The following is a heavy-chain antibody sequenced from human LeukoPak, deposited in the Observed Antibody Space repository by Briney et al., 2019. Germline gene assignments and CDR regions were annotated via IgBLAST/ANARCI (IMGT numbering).Heavy chain of an antibody. Sequence: SETLSLTCTVSSGSVSSGSYYWSWIRQPPGKGLEWIGYISYRGSTNYNPSLKSRVTISVDTSTNQFSLKLSSVTAADTAVYYCARDGGGPDAFDIWGQGTMVTVSS. CDR2: ISYRGST. CDR1: SGSVSSGSYY. J-gene: IGHJ3*02. CDR3: ARDGGGPDAFDI. V-gene: IGHV4-61*01.